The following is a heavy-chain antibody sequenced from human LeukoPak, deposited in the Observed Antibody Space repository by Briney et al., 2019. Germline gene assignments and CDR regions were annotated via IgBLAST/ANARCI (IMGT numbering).Heavy chain of an antibody. CDR1: GFTFATYV. CDR2: VGGDGRVT. Sequence: PGGSPRLSCAASGFTFATYVMTWVRQAPGKGLEWVSSVGGDGRVTYYADSVKGRFTISRDNSKNTLYLQMNSLRAEDTAVYYCANLGPNDAFDIWGQGTMVTVSS. V-gene: IGHV3-23*01. CDR3: ANLGPNDAFDI. J-gene: IGHJ3*02.